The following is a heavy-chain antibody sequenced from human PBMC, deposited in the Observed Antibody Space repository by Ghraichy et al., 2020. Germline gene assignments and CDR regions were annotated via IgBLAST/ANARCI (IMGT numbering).Heavy chain of an antibody. D-gene: IGHD1-26*01. V-gene: IGHV3-48*03. J-gene: IGHJ4*02. Sequence: GESLNISCAASKFTFISYEMNWVRQAPGKGLEWVSYISSSGSTKYYADSVKGRFTISRDNAKKSLYLQMNSLRAEDTAVYYCATSRDRSVSYYEFDYWGQGTLVTVSS. CDR1: KFTFISYE. CDR2: ISSSGSTK. CDR3: ATSRDRSVSYYEFDY.